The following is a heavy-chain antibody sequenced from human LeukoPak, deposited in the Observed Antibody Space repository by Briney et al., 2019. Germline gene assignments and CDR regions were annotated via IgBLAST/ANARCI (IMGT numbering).Heavy chain of an antibody. V-gene: IGHV3-21*01. CDR1: GFTFSTYS. CDR3: AKLFDLRLGEFFDY. Sequence: GGSLRLSCAASGFTFSTYSMNWVRQAPGKGLEWVSSISSSSIYIYYADSVKGRFTISRDNSKNTLYLQMNSLRAEDTAVYYCAKLFDLRLGEFFDYWGQGTLVTVSS. J-gene: IGHJ4*02. D-gene: IGHD3-16*01. CDR2: ISSSSIYI.